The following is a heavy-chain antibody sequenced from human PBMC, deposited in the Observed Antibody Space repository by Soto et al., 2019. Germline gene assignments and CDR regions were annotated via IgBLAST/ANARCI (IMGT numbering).Heavy chain of an antibody. J-gene: IGHJ4*02. CDR3: ARADGNTYSSSWSHLVDY. CDR2: ISSSSSYT. D-gene: IGHD6-13*01. Sequence: GGSLRLSCAASGFTFSDYYMSWIRQAPGKGLEWVSYISSSSSYTNYADSVKGRFTISRDNAKNPLYLQMNSLRAEDTAVYYWARADGNTYSSSWSHLVDYWGQGTLVTVSS. V-gene: IGHV3-11*05. CDR1: GFTFSDYY.